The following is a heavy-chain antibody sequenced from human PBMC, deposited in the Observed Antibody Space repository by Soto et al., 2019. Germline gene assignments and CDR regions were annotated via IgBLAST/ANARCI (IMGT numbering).Heavy chain of an antibody. Sequence: GGSLRLSCAASGFSFRSYYMNWVRQAPGKGLEWVSSISSSSSYRNYADSVKGRFTISRDNAKNSLYLQMNSLRAEDTAVYYCARVGTYYGSGSPYYSDYWGQGTLVTVSS. CDR3: ARVGTYYGSGSPYYSDY. V-gene: IGHV3-21*01. CDR1: GFSFRSYY. D-gene: IGHD3-10*01. J-gene: IGHJ4*02. CDR2: ISSSSSYR.